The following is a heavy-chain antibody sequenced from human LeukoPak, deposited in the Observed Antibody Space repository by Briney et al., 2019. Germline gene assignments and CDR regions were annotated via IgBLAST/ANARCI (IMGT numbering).Heavy chain of an antibody. CDR1: GGSISSYY. V-gene: IGHV4-4*09. D-gene: IGHD6-19*01. CDR3: ARRKGYSSGWYGD. CDR2: IYTSGST. Sequence: SETLSLTCTVSGGSISSYYWSWIRQPPGKGLEWIGYIYTSGSTNYNPSLKSRVTISVDTSKNQFSLKLSSVTAADTAVYYCARRKGYSSGWYGDWGQGTLVTVSS. J-gene: IGHJ4*02.